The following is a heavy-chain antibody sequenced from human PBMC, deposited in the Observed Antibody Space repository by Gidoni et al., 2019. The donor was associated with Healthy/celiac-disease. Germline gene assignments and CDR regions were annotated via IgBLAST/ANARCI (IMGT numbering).Heavy chain of an antibody. V-gene: IGHV3-23*01. Sequence: EVQLLESGGGLVQPGGSLRLSCEASGFTFSSYAMSCVRQAPGKGLGWVSASSGSGGSTYYADSVKGRFTISRDNSKNTLYLQMNSLRAEDTAVYYCAKAFNRYSSGSLDYWGQGTLVTVSS. CDR3: AKAFNRYSSGSLDY. CDR2: SSGSGGST. J-gene: IGHJ4*02. CDR1: GFTFSSYA. D-gene: IGHD6-19*01.